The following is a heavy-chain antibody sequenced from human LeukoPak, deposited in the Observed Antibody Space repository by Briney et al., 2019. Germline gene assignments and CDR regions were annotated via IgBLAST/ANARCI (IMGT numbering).Heavy chain of an antibody. CDR2: IIPIFGTA. CDR1: VGTFSSYA. D-gene: IGHD3-10*01. V-gene: IGHV1-69*13. Sequence: GASVKVSCKASVGTFSSYAISWVRQAPGQGLEWMGGIIPIFGTANYAQKFQGRVTITADESTSTAYMELSSLRSEDTAVYYCARDMRRLTYYYGSGSFDYWGQGTLVTVSS. J-gene: IGHJ4*02. CDR3: ARDMRRLTYYYGSGSFDY.